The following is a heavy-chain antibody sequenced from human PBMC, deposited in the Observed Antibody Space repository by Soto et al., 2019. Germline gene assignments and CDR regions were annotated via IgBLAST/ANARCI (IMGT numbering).Heavy chain of an antibody. CDR2: ISGSGGST. J-gene: IGHJ5*02. CDR3: AKDKAAAGKRWYNWFAP. Sequence: GGSLRLSCAASGFTFSSYAMSWVRQAPGKGLEWVSAISGSGGSTSYADSVKGRFTISRDNAKNTLYLQMNSLRAEDTAVYYCAKDKAAAGKRWYNWFAPWGQGTLVTVSS. V-gene: IGHV3-23*01. CDR1: GFTFSSYA. D-gene: IGHD6-13*01.